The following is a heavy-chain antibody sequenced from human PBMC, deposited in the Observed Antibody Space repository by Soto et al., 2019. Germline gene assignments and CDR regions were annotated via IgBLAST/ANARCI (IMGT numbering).Heavy chain of an antibody. CDR1: GYTFTSYG. J-gene: IGHJ6*02. CDR2: ISAYNGNT. Sequence: ASVKVSCKASGYTFTSYGISWVRQAPGQGLGWMGWISAYNGNTNYAQKLQGRVTMTTDTSTSTAYMELRSLRSDDTAVYYCARDQNYDFWSGYHYYYGMDVWGQGTTVTVSS. CDR3: ARDQNYDFWSGYHYYYGMDV. V-gene: IGHV1-18*01. D-gene: IGHD3-3*01.